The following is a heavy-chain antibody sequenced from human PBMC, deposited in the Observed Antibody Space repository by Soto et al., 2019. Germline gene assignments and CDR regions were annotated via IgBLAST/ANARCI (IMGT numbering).Heavy chain of an antibody. CDR1: GYNFNQYY. J-gene: IGHJ4*02. Sequence: QVQLVQSGPEVRKPGASVRLSCATSGYNFNQYYIHWVRQAPGQGLEWMGIINLRGGTTEYAHKFRGRVTVTGDTSKRTAYMELSSLRSEDTAVYFCARGPDDSDVPRWDHWCQGTLITVS. V-gene: IGHV1-46*02. D-gene: IGHD4-17*01. CDR3: ARGPDDSDVPRWDH. CDR2: INLRGGTT.